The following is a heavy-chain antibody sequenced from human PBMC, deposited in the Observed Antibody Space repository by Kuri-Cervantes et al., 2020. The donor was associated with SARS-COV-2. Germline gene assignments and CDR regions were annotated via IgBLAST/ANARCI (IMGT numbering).Heavy chain of an antibody. J-gene: IGHJ4*02. D-gene: IGHD6-13*01. CDR3: ARDLGAAAGTSSAFDY. CDR2: INWNGGST. Sequence: GGSLRLSCAASGFTFDDYGMSWVRQAPGKGLEWVSGINWNGGSTGYADSVKGRFTTSRDNAKNSLYLQMNSLRAEDTALYYYARDLGAAAGTSSAFDYWGQGTLVTVSS. V-gene: IGHV3-20*04. CDR1: GFTFDDYG.